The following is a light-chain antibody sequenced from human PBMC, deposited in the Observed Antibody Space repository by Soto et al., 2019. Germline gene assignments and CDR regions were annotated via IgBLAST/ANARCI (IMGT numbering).Light chain of an antibody. Sequence: EIVLTQSPATLSLSPGERATLSCRASQSVSSYLAWYQQKPGQAPRLLIYDASNRATGIPARFSGSGSGTYFTLTISSLEPEDFAVYYCQQRSNWPRTFGHGTKLAIK. V-gene: IGKV3-11*01. J-gene: IGKJ2*01. CDR3: QQRSNWPRT. CDR1: QSVSSY. CDR2: DAS.